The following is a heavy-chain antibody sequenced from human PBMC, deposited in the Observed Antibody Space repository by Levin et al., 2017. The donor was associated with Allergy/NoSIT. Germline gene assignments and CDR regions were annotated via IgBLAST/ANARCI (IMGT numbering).Heavy chain of an antibody. CDR1: GGSISSSSYY. CDR3: ARHEQGGVNFDY. V-gene: IGHV4-39*01. CDR2: IYYSGST. D-gene: IGHD3-16*01. Sequence: NPSETLSLTCTVSGGSISSSSYYWGWIRQPPGKGLEWIGSIYYSGSTYYNPSLKSRVTISVDTSKNQFSLKLSSVTAADTAVYYCARHEQGGVNFDYWGQGTLVTVSS. J-gene: IGHJ4*02.